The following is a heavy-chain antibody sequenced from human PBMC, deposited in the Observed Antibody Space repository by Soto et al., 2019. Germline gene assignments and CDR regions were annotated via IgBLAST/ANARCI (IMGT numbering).Heavy chain of an antibody. CDR3: ARSMFYSDATNYSPFEY. D-gene: IGHD3-22*01. Sequence: QVQLQESGPGLVKPSETLSLTCTVSGGSVSSGNYYWSWIRQPPGKGLEWIGYFYYTGNINYNPSLTSRVTLFIDASKNKFSLRLSSVPAADTAVYYCARSMFYSDATNYSPFEYWGQGTLVTASS. V-gene: IGHV4-61*01. CDR2: FYYTGNI. CDR1: GGSVSSGNYY. J-gene: IGHJ4*02.